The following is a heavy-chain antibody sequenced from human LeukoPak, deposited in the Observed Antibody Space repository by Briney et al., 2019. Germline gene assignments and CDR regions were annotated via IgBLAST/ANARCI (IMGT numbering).Heavy chain of an antibody. CDR2: INSDGSST. D-gene: IGHD3-22*01. CDR3: ARDLRYYYDSSGYPGDY. J-gene: IGHJ4*02. CDR1: GFTFSSYW. V-gene: IGHV3-74*01. Sequence: QPGRSLRLYCAASGFTFSSYWMHWVRQAPGKGLVWVSRINSDGSSTSYADSVKGRFTISRDNAKNTLYLQMNSLRAEDTAVYYCARDLRYYYDSSGYPGDYWGQGTLVTVSS.